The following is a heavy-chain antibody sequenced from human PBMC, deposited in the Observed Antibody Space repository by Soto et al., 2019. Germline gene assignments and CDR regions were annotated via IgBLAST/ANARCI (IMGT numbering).Heavy chain of an antibody. CDR3: ARGVMGYDFWSGYYTIRYGMDV. Sequence: PGGSLRLSCAASGFTFSDYYMSWIRQAPGKGLEWVSYISSSGSTIYYSDSVKGRFTISRDNAKNSLYLQMNSLRAEDTAVYYSARGVMGYDFWSGYYTIRYGMDVWGQGTTVTVSS. D-gene: IGHD3-3*01. J-gene: IGHJ6*02. CDR1: GFTFSDYY. V-gene: IGHV3-11*01. CDR2: ISSSGSTI.